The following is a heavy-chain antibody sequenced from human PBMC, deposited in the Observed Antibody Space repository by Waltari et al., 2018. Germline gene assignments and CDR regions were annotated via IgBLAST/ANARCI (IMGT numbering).Heavy chain of an antibody. CDR3: ARGRAINP. Sequence: QVQLQESGPGLVKPSETLSLICNVSGASISSSYWSWVRQPPGKGLEWIGYIYYTGSTSYNPSRKSRVTISVDTSKNHLSMKLTSVTTADTAVYYCARGRAINPWGQGTLVTVSS. J-gene: IGHJ5*02. CDR2: IYYTGST. V-gene: IGHV4-59*01. CDR1: GASISSSY.